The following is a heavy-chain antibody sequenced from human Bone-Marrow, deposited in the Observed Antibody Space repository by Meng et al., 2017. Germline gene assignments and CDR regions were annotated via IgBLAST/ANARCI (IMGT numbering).Heavy chain of an antibody. CDR3: ATGAAAADH. CDR1: GFRVTDAW. Sequence: GESLKISCAASGFRVTDAWMSWVRQAPGKGLEWVGRINSNSDGGTTDYAAPVKGRFTISRDDPKNTLYLQMNSLITEDTAVYFCATGAAAADHWGQGTLVTVSS. V-gene: IGHV3-15*01. J-gene: IGHJ4*02. CDR2: INSNSDGGTT. D-gene: IGHD6-25*01.